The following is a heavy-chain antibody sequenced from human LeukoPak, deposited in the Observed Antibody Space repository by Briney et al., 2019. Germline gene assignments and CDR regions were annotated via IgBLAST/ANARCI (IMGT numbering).Heavy chain of an antibody. CDR2: VKSKTDGGTA. Sequence: GGSLRLSCAASGFTFSNAYMSWVRQAPGKGLEWVGRVKSKTDGGTADHAAPVKGRLTISRDDSKNTLYLQMNSLKTEDTAFYYCTTSIAVAEYDYWGQGTLVTVSS. J-gene: IGHJ4*02. V-gene: IGHV3-15*01. CDR3: TTSIAVAEYDY. CDR1: GFTFSNAY. D-gene: IGHD6-19*01.